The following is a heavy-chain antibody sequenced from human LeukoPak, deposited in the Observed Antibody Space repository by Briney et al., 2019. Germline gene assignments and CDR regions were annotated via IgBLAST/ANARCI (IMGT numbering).Heavy chain of an antibody. Sequence: SVKVSCKASGGTFSSYAISWVRQAPGQGLEWMGGIIPIFGTANYAQKFQGRVTITADESTSTAYMELSSLRSEDTAVYYCARGPRYSGYDYYDSSGGIDYWGQGTLVTVSS. V-gene: IGHV1-69*13. J-gene: IGHJ4*02. D-gene: IGHD3-22*01. CDR2: IIPIFGTA. CDR1: GGTFSSYA. CDR3: ARGPRYSGYDYYDSSGGIDY.